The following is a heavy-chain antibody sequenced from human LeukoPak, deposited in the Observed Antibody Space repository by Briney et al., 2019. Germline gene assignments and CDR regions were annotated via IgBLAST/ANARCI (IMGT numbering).Heavy chain of an antibody. V-gene: IGHV3-53*01. CDR1: GLTVSSNY. Sequence: GGSLRLSCAASGLTVSSNYMSWVRQAPGKGLEWVSVIYSCGSTYYADSVKGRFTISRDNSKNTLYLQMNSLRAEDTAVYYCAKSTSTLAAALDYWGQGTLVTVSS. J-gene: IGHJ4*02. D-gene: IGHD6-13*01. CDR3: AKSTSTLAAALDY. CDR2: IYSCGST.